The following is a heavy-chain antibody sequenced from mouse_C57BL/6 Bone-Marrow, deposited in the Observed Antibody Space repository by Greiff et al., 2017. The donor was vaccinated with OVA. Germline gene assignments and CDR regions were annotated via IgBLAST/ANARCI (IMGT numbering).Heavy chain of an antibody. CDR1: GYAFTNYL. V-gene: IGHV1-54*01. J-gene: IGHJ1*03. CDR3: AREVITTVVVPYWYFDV. CDR2: INPGSGGT. Sequence: VQLQQSGAELVRPGTSVKVSCKASGYAFTNYLIEWVKQRPGQGLEWIGVINPGSGGTNYNEKFKGKATLTADKSSSTAYMQLSSLTSEDSAVYFCAREVITTVVVPYWYFDVWGTGTTVTVSS. D-gene: IGHD1-1*01.